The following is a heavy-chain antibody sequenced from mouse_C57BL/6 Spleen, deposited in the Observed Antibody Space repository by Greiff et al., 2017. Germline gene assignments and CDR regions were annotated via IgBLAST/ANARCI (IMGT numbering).Heavy chain of an antibody. D-gene: IGHD2-2*01. Sequence: DVKLVESGGGLVKPGGSLKLSCAASGFTFSSYAMSWVRQTPEKRLEWVATISDGGSYTYYPDNVKGRFTISRDNAKNNLYLQMSHLKSEDTAMYYCARERGYDYWGQGTTLTVSS. J-gene: IGHJ2*01. CDR1: GFTFSSYA. V-gene: IGHV5-4*01. CDR3: ARERGYDY. CDR2: ISDGGSYT.